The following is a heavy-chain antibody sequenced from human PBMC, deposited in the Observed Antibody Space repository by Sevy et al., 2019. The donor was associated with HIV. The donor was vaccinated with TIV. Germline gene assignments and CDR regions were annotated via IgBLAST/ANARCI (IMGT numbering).Heavy chain of an antibody. CDR3: AREGCTQPHDY. Sequence: GGSLRVSCAASGFTFAKYRMSWLRQAPGKGLEWVSTFSFGCGRINYADSVKGRFTISRDDSKNTLYLQMNSLRAEDTATYFCAREGCTQPHDYWGQGTLVTVSS. CDR2: FSFGCGRI. J-gene: IGHJ4*02. V-gene: IGHV3-23*01. CDR1: GFTFAKYR.